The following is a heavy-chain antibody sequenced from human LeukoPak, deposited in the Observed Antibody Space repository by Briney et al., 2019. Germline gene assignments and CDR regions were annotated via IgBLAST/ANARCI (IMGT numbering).Heavy chain of an antibody. J-gene: IGHJ6*02. V-gene: IGHV1-18*01. CDR1: GYTFTSYG. CDR2: ISAYNGNT. Sequence: GASVTVSCKASGYTFTSYGISWVRQAPGQGLEWMGWISAYNGNTNYAQKLQGRVTMTTDTSTSTAYMELRSLRSDDTAVYYCARMVKEDYYYYGMDVWGQGTTVTVSS. D-gene: IGHD5-18*01. CDR3: ARMVKEDYYYYGMDV.